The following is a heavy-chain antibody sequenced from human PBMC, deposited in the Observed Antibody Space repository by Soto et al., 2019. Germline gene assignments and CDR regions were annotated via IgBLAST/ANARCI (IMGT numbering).Heavy chain of an antibody. CDR1: GFTVSNNY. D-gene: IGHD1-1*01. J-gene: IGHJ4*02. V-gene: IGHV3-66*01. Sequence: VASGGGLVQPGGSLRLSCAASGFTVSNNYLRWVRQAPGKGLECVSLIYSGGDTYYADSEKGRFTISRDNSKNTLYLQMNSLRAEDTAVYYCAIDGTYNWVGGQGILVTVSS. CDR3: AIDGTYNWV. CDR2: IYSGGDT.